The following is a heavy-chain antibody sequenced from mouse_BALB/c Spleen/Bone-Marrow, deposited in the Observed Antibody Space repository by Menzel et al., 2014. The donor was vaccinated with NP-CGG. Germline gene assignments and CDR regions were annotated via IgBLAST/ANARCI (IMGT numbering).Heavy chain of an antibody. J-gene: IGHJ3*01. CDR3: ARWHYYGAY. Sequence: LVESGPELVKPGASVKMSCKASGYTFTSYIIHWVKQKPGPGLEWIGYINPYNDDTKYNERFRNKATLTSDKSFSTAYMELSSLTSDDSAVYYCARWHYYGAYWGQGTLVTVSA. CDR2: INPYNDDT. V-gene: IGHV1-14*01. CDR1: GYTFTSYI. D-gene: IGHD1-2*01.